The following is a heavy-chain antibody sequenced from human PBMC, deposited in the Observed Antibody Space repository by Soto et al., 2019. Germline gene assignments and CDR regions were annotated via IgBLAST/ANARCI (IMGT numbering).Heavy chain of an antibody. D-gene: IGHD3-16*01. V-gene: IGHV4-4*07. CDR3: AKDVSSRRGFDP. CDR1: GASIRSYH. Sequence: QVQLQESGPGLVKPSETLSLTCAVSGASIRSYHWSWIRQPGGKGLEWIGRMQHTGNTNYNPSLKSRVTMSVDTSKNQISLKMTSVTAADTAVYFCAKDVSSRRGFDPWGQGILVIVSS. J-gene: IGHJ5*02. CDR2: MQHTGNT.